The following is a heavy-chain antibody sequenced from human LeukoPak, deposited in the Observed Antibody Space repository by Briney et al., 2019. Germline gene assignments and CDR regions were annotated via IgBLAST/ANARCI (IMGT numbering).Heavy chain of an antibody. CDR2: IYTNGGA. J-gene: IGHJ4*02. CDR3: AREPPGY. Sequence: SETLSLTCTVSGGSVTSGNYYWNWIRQPAGKGLGWIGRIYTNGGASYNPSLKSRVTISMDASKNQFSLKLSSVTAADTAVYYCAREPPGYWGQGILVTVSS. V-gene: IGHV4-61*02. CDR1: GGSVTSGNYY.